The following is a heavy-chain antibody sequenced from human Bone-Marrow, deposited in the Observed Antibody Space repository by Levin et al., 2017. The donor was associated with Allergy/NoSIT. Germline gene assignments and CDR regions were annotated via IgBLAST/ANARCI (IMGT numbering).Heavy chain of an antibody. V-gene: IGHV3-66*02. D-gene: IGHD6-19*01. CDR3: AKNGGWYGAGYFDY. CDR1: GFTVSSNY. Sequence: TGGSLRLSCAASGFTVSSNYVSWVRQAPGKGLEWVSVIYSDGRTYYADSVKGRLTISRDNSKNILYLQMNSLRAEDTAVYYCAKNGGWYGAGYFDYWGRGTLVTVSS. J-gene: IGHJ4*02. CDR2: IYSDGRT.